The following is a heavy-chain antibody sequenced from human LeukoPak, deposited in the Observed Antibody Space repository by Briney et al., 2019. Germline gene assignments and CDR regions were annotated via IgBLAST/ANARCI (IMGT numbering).Heavy chain of an antibody. Sequence: GSSVKASCKASAGTFSSYAISWVRQAPGQGLEWMGGIIPIFGTANYAQKFQGRVTITTDESTSTAYMELSSPRSEDTAVYYCARSAAYDAFDIWGQGTMVTVSS. CDR3: ARSAAYDAFDI. J-gene: IGHJ3*02. D-gene: IGHD6-25*01. CDR1: AGTFSSYA. CDR2: IIPIFGTA. V-gene: IGHV1-69*05.